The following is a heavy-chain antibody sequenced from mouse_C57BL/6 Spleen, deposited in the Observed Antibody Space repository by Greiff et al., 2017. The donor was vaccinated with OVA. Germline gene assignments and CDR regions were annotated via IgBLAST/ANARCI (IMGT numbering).Heavy chain of an antibody. Sequence: EVKLVESGGGLVQPGGSLSLSCAASGFTFTDYYMSWVRQPPGKALEWLGFIRNKANGYTKEYSASVKGRFTISRDNSQSILYLQMNALRAEDSATYYCASITTVVATSAMDYWGQGTSVTVSS. V-gene: IGHV7-3*01. CDR2: IRNKANGYTK. CDR1: GFTFTDYY. D-gene: IGHD1-1*01. CDR3: ASITTVVATSAMDY. J-gene: IGHJ4*01.